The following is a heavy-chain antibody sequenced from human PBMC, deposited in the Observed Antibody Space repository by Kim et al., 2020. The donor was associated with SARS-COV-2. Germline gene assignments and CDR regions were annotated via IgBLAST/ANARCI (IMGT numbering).Heavy chain of an antibody. V-gene: IGHV3-23*01. J-gene: IGHJ4*02. CDR2: ISGSGGST. CDR1: GFTFSSYA. Sequence: GGSLRLSCAASGFTFSSYAMSWVRQAPGKGLEWVSAISGSGGSTYYADSVKGRFTISRDNSKNTLYLQMNSLRAEDTAVYYCAKDNPPTVTTWGSFDYWGQGTLVTVSS. D-gene: IGHD4-17*01. CDR3: AKDNPPTVTTWGSFDY.